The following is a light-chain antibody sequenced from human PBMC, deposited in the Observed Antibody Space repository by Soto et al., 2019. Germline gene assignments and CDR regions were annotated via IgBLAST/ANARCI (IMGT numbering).Light chain of an antibody. Sequence: QSALTQPASVSGSPGQPITISCTGTSSDVGGYNYVSWYQQHPGKAPIVMIYDVSNRPSGVSNRFSGSKSGNTASLTISGLQAEDEADYYCNSYTTSSTYVFGTGTKLTVL. CDR3: NSYTTSSTYV. V-gene: IGLV2-14*01. CDR1: SSDVGGYNY. CDR2: DVS. J-gene: IGLJ1*01.